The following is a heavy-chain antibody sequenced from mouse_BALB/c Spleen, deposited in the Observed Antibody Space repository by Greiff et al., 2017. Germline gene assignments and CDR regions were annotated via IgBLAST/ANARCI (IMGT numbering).Heavy chain of an antibody. CDR3: ARDTEDDEGAWFAY. D-gene: IGHD2-12*01. CDR1: GFTFSSYA. V-gene: IGHV5-6-5*01. CDR2: ISSGGST. J-gene: IGHJ3*01. Sequence: EVMLVESGGGLVKPGGSLKLSCAASGFTFSSYAMSWVRQTPEKRLEWVASISSGGSTYYPDSVKGRFTISRDTARNILYLQMSSLRSEDTAMYYCARDTEDDEGAWFAYWGQGTLVTVSA.